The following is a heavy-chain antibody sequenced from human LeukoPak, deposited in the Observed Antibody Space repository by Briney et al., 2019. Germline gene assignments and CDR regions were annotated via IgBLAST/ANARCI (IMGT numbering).Heavy chain of an antibody. V-gene: IGHV4-39*07. Sequence: SETLSLTCTVSGGSISSSSYYWGWIRQPPGKGLEWIGSIYYSGSTYYNPSLKSRVTISVDTSKNQFSLKLSSVTAADTAVYYCAREGQLCLRDDAFDIWGQGTMVTVSS. D-gene: IGHD5-18*01. CDR2: IYYSGST. J-gene: IGHJ3*02. CDR1: GGSISSSSYY. CDR3: AREGQLCLRDDAFDI.